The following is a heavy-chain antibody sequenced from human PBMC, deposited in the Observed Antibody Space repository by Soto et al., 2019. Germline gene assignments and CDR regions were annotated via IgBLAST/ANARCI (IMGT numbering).Heavy chain of an antibody. CDR1: GYTFTGYY. D-gene: IGHD3-3*01. Sequence: ASVKVSCKASGYTFTGYYMHWVRQAPGQGLEWMGWINPNSGGTNYAQKFQGRVTMTRDTSISTAYMELRSLRSDDTAVYYCARDTPFGVVTAYYFDYWGQGTLVTVSS. J-gene: IGHJ4*02. CDR2: INPNSGGT. CDR3: ARDTPFGVVTAYYFDY. V-gene: IGHV1-2*02.